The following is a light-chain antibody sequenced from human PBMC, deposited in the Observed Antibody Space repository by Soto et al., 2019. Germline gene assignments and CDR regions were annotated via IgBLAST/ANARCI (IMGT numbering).Light chain of an antibody. J-gene: IGKJ1*01. Sequence: DIQMTQSPSSLSASVGDRVTITCRASQGIRNDLGWYQQKPGKAPKRLIYGASNLQSGVPSRFRRRGTGTEVTPTNSSLQPEDFATYYCLQQNSYPWTFGQGTKVEIK. CDR3: LQQNSYPWT. CDR2: GAS. CDR1: QGIRND. V-gene: IGKV1-17*01.